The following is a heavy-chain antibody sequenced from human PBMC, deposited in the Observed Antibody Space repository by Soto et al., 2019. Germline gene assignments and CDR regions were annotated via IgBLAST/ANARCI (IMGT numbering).Heavy chain of an antibody. CDR2: ISGSGGST. CDR1: GFTFSSYA. CDR3: AKTEGNYDFWSGYPDYYYYGMDV. D-gene: IGHD3-3*01. V-gene: IGHV3-23*01. Sequence: GSLRLSCAASGFTFSSYAMSWVRQAPGKGLEWVSAISGSGGSTDYADSVKGRFTIPRDNSKNTLYLQMNRLRADEKAVYYCAKTEGNYDFWSGYPDYYYYGMDVWGQGTTVTVSS. J-gene: IGHJ6*02.